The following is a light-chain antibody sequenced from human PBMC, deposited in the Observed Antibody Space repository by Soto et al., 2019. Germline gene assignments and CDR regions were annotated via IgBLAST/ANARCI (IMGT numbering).Light chain of an antibody. J-gene: IGKJ1*01. CDR3: HHYET. V-gene: IGKV3-20*01. CDR2: GAS. Sequence: EIVLTPSQGTLSFSPVYIANLSCRASQSVSRSYLGWYQQKPGQAPRLLMYGASIRAAGVPDRFSGSGSGTEFTLTISRLEPEDFTVYYCHHYETFGQGTKVDIK. CDR1: QSVSRSY.